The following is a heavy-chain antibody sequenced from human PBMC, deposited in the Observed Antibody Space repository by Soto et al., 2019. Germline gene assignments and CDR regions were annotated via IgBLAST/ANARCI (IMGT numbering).Heavy chain of an antibody. Sequence: GGSLRLSCVASGFSFSNYNMNWVRQAPGKGLEWVSAISGSGGSTYYADSVKGRFTISRDNSKNTLYLQMNSLRAEDTAVYYCAKEDMAGYFDYWGQGTLVTVSS. CDR1: GFSFSNYN. J-gene: IGHJ4*02. CDR3: AKEDMAGYFDY. CDR2: ISGSGGST. V-gene: IGHV3-23*01. D-gene: IGHD6-19*01.